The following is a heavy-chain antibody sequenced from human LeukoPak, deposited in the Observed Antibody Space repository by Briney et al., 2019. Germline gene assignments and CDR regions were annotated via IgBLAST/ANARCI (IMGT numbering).Heavy chain of an antibody. J-gene: IGHJ4*02. CDR3: ARLEGNAFLDY. Sequence: GESLEISCKGSGYTFTNYWIGWVRQMPGKGLEWMGMIYPSDSDTRYSPSFQGQVTISADKSISTAYLQWSSLKASDTAMYYCARLEGNAFLDYWGQGTLVTVSS. CDR1: GYTFTNYW. D-gene: IGHD3-3*01. V-gene: IGHV5-51*01. CDR2: IYPSDSDT.